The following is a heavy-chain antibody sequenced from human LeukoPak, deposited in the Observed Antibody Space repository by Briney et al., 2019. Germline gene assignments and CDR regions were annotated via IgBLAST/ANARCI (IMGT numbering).Heavy chain of an antibody. V-gene: IGHV3-11*04. Sequence: GGSLRLSCAASGFTFSDYYMSWVRQAPGKGLEWFSYISSGGTTIYYADSVKGRFTISRDNAKNSLYLQMNSLRAEDTAVYYCARDYYGSGSPYNWFDPWGQGTLVTVSS. CDR2: ISSGGTTI. D-gene: IGHD3-10*01. CDR1: GFTFSDYY. CDR3: ARDYYGSGSPYNWFDP. J-gene: IGHJ5*02.